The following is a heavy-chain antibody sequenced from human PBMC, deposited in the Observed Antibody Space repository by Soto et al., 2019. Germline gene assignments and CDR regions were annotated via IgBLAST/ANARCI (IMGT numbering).Heavy chain of an antibody. CDR2: INHSGST. Sequence: QVQLQQWGAGLLKPSETLSLTCAVYGGSFSGYYWSWIRQPPGKGLEWIGEINHSGSTNYNPSLKSRVTISVDTSKNQFSLKLSSVTAADTAEYYCARAIKSGWHFGGYFQHWGQGTLVTVSS. CDR3: ARAIKSGWHFGGYFQH. J-gene: IGHJ1*01. CDR1: GGSFSGYY. V-gene: IGHV4-34*01. D-gene: IGHD6-19*01.